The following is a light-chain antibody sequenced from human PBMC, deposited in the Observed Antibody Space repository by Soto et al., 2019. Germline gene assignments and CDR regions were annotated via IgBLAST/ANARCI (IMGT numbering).Light chain of an antibody. Sequence: DIILTQSPTSLSASIGDTVTIACRSSQSISINLNWYQQIPGEAPKVMIYAASTLAPGAPSRFSGSGVGTDFTITISGLQREDFATYYCQQTYTTRVYTFGQGTKLEF. CDR2: AAS. J-gene: IGKJ2*01. CDR1: QSISIN. V-gene: IGKV1-39*01. CDR3: QQTYTTRVYT.